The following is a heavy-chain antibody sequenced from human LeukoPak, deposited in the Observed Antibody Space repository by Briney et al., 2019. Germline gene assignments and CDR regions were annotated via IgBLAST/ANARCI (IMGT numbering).Heavy chain of an antibody. D-gene: IGHD3-3*01. CDR2: INPNSGGT. J-gene: IGHJ5*02. CDR3: ARKQYYDFWSGENWFDP. Sequence: GASVKVSCKASGYTFTGYYMHWVRQAPGQGLEWMGWINPNSGGTNYAQKFQGRVTMTRDTSISTAYIELSRLRSDDTAVYYCARKQYYDFWSGENWFDPWGQGTLVTVSP. V-gene: IGHV1-2*02. CDR1: GYTFTGYY.